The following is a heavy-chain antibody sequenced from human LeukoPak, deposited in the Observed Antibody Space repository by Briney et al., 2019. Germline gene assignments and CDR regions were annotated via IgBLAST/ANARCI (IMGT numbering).Heavy chain of an antibody. J-gene: IGHJ4*02. D-gene: IGHD3-10*01. Sequence: PGGSLTLSCAASGLSFSNSGMHWVRQAPGKGLEWVAMIWSDGSKTYYADSVKGRFTISRDNSKNTVYLQMNSLRAEDTAVYYCAKDKGVRYFDYWGQGTLVTVSS. CDR1: GLSFSNSG. CDR3: AKDKGVRYFDY. V-gene: IGHV3-33*06. CDR2: IWSDGSKT.